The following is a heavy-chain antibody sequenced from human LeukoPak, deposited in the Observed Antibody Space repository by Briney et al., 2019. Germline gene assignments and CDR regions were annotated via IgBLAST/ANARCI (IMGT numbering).Heavy chain of an antibody. CDR3: ARDFRQQLVRKGDY. CDR1: GFTFSSYS. D-gene: IGHD6-13*01. Sequence: GGSLRLSCAASGFTFSSYSMNWVRQAPGKGLEWVSSISSSSSYIYYADSVKGRFTISRDNAKNSLYLQMNSLRAEDTAVYYCARDFRQQLVRKGDYWGQGTLVTVSS. V-gene: IGHV3-21*01. CDR2: ISSSSSYI. J-gene: IGHJ4*02.